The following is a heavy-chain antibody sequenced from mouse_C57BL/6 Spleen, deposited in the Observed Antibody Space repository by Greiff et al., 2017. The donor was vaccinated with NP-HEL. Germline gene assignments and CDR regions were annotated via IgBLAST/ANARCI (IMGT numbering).Heavy chain of an antibody. D-gene: IGHD2-3*01. CDR3: ARSYDGYPYYFDY. V-gene: IGHV3-1*01. CDR1: GYSITSGYD. CDR2: ISYSGST. J-gene: IGHJ2*01. Sequence: EVQRVESGPGMVKPSQSLSLTCTVTGYSITSGYDWHWIRHFPGNKLEWMGYISYSGSTNYNPSLKSRISITHDTSKNHFFLKLNSVTTEDTATYYCARSYDGYPYYFDYWGQGTTLTVSS.